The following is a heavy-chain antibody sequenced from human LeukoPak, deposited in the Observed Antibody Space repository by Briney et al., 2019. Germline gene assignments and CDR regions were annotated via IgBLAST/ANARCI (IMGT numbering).Heavy chain of an antibody. D-gene: IGHD6-19*01. CDR1: GFSFSSYS. Sequence: TGGSLRLSCAASGFSFSSYSMHWVRQAPGKGLEWVAVISYDGSNKYYADSVKGRFTISRDNSKNTLYLQMNSLRAEDTAVYYCAKANWQWLPPRWGQGTLVTVSS. V-gene: IGHV3-30-3*01. J-gene: IGHJ4*02. CDR2: ISYDGSNK. CDR3: AKANWQWLPPR.